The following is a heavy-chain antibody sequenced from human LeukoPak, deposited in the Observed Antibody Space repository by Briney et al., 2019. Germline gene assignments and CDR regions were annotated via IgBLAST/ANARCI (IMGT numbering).Heavy chain of an antibody. Sequence: PGGSLRLSCAASGFTFSSYSMNWVRQAPGKGLEWVSSISSSSSYIYYADSVKGRFTISRDNAKNSLYLQMNSLRAEDTVVYYCARERTYYDFWSGHDAFDIWGQGTMVTVSS. J-gene: IGHJ3*02. CDR3: ARERTYYDFWSGHDAFDI. V-gene: IGHV3-21*01. CDR2: ISSSSSYI. CDR1: GFTFSSYS. D-gene: IGHD3-3*01.